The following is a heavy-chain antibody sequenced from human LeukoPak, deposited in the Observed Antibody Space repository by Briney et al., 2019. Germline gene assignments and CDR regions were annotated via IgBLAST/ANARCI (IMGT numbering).Heavy chain of an antibody. CDR1: GFTFSSYA. CDR3: ATEGKTRTWNYYQAKPVY. V-gene: IGHV3-23*01. J-gene: IGHJ4*02. D-gene: IGHD1-7*01. Sequence: GGSLRLSCAASGFTFSSYAMNWVRQAPGKGLEWVSAITGSGGRTYYADSVKGRFTISRDNSKNTLYLQMNSLRAEDTAVYYCATEGKTRTWNYYQAKPVYWGQGTLVTVSS. CDR2: ITGSGGRT.